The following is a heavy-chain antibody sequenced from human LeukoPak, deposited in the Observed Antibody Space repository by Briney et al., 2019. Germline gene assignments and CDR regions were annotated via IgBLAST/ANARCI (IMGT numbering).Heavy chain of an antibody. V-gene: IGHV4-4*07. CDR2: IYYSGTT. D-gene: IGHD5-18*01. CDR3: ARAAKLPGYTYGPFDY. CDR1: GGSISGYY. Sequence: PSETLSLTWTVSGGSISGYYWSWIRQPAGKGLEWIGSIYYSGTTYYNPSLKSRVTISVDTSKTQFSLKLTSVTAADTAVYYCARAAKLPGYTYGPFDYWGQGTLVTVSS. J-gene: IGHJ4*02.